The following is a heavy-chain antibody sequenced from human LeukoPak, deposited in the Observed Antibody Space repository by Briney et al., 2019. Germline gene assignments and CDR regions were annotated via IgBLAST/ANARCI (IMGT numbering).Heavy chain of an antibody. CDR1: GYIFTSYY. J-gene: IGHJ4*02. V-gene: IGHV1-46*03. Sequence: ASVKVSCKASGYIFTSYYMHWVRQAPGQGLEWLGVVYPSAGTSDPAQRFRARITLSDDTSTSTAYMELRSLNSEDTAIYFCVREYHGGYFDFWGQGTLVTVSS. CDR2: VYPSAGTS. CDR3: VREYHGGYFDF. D-gene: IGHD3-16*01.